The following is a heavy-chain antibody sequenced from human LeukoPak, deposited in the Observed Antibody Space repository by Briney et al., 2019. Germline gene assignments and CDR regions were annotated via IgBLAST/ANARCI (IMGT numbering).Heavy chain of an antibody. Sequence: GGSLRLSCAASGFTFSTYDMSWVRQAPGKGPEWVSTISGSGGSTYYADSVKGRFTISRDNSKNTLYLQMNSLRAEDTALYYCAKYLYSVSYYGMDVWGQGTTVTVSS. CDR1: GFTFSTYD. CDR2: ISGSGGST. D-gene: IGHD2-15*01. CDR3: AKYLYSVSYYGMDV. J-gene: IGHJ6*02. V-gene: IGHV3-23*01.